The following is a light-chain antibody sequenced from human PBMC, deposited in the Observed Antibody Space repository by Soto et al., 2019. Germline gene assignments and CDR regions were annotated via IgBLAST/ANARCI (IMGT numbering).Light chain of an antibody. V-gene: IGKV1-12*01. Sequence: DIQMTQSPSSVSASVGDRVTITCRASQDISSSLAWFQQKPGEAPRLLIYAASSLHSGVPSRFSGSGSWTDFTLTISSLQPEDFATYYCQQGNSFPLTFGGGTKVEIK. CDR3: QQGNSFPLT. J-gene: IGKJ4*01. CDR2: AAS. CDR1: QDISSS.